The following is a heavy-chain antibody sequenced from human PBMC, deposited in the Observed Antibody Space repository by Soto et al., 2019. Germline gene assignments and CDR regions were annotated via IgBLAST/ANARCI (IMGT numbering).Heavy chain of an antibody. J-gene: IGHJ5*02. CDR3: ARDTGEVYCSGGSCYGDLFDP. CDR1: GYTFTSYA. Sequence: ASVKVSYKASGYTFTSYAMHWVRQAPRQRLEWMGWINAGNGNTKYSQKFQGRVTITRDTSASTAYMELSSLRSEDTAVYYCARDTGEVYCSGGSCYGDLFDPWGQGTPVTVPS. D-gene: IGHD2-15*01. V-gene: IGHV1-3*01. CDR2: INAGNGNT.